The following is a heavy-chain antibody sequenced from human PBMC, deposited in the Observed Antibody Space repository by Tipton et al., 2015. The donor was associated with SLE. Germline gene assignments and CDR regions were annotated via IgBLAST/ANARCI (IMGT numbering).Heavy chain of an antibody. Sequence: TLSLTCTVSGYSISSGYYWGWIRQPPGKGLEWIGEINHSGSTNYNPSLKSRVTISVDTSKNQFSLKLSSVTVADTAVYYCARGRGGQQDLRNWFAPWGQGPLVTVSS. CDR2: INHSGST. CDR3: ARGRGGQQDLRNWFAP. D-gene: IGHD6-13*01. CDR1: GYSISSGYY. V-gene: IGHV4-38-2*02. J-gene: IGHJ5*02.